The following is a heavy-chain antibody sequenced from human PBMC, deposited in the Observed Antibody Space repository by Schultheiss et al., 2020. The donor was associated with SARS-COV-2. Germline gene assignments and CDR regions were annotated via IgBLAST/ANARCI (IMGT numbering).Heavy chain of an antibody. Sequence: GESLKISCAASGFTFSSYAMHWVRQAPGKGLEWVSYISSSGSTIYYADSVKGRFTISRDNAKNSLYLQMNSLRAEDTAVYYCASGSGYYYYGMDVWGQGTTVTVSS. D-gene: IGHD3-10*01. CDR1: GFTFSSYA. V-gene: IGHV3-48*04. CDR3: ASGSGYYYYGMDV. CDR2: ISSSGSTI. J-gene: IGHJ6*02.